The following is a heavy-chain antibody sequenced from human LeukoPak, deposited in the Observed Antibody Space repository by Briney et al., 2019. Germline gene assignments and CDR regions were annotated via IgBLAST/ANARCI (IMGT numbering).Heavy chain of an antibody. CDR1: GGSFSGYY. D-gene: IGHD2-21*02. CDR3: ATTGLGGDSYY. CDR2: INHSGST. V-gene: IGHV4-34*01. J-gene: IGHJ4*02. Sequence: SETLSLTCALYGGSFSGYYWSWIRQPPGKGLQWIGEINHSGSTNYNPSLKKRVTISVDTSKNQFSLKLSSVTAADTAVYYCATTGLGGDSYYWGQGTLVTVSS.